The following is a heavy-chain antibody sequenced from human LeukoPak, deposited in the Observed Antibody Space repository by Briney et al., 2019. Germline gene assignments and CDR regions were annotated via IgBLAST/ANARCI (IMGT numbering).Heavy chain of an antibody. CDR3: ASPAIISNDDY. J-gene: IGHJ4*02. CDR1: GFTFSSYE. V-gene: IGHV3-48*03. D-gene: IGHD2-8*01. Sequence: GGSLRLPCAASGFTFSSYEMNWVRQAPGKGLEWVSYISSSGSTIYYADSVKGRFTISRDNAKNSLYLQMNSLRAEDTAVYYCASPAIISNDDYWGQGTLVTVSS. CDR2: ISSSGSTI.